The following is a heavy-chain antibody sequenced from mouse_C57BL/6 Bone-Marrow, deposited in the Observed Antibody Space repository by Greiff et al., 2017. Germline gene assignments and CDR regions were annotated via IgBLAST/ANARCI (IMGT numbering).Heavy chain of an antibody. Sequence: QVQLKESGPGILQPSQTPSLTCSFSGFSLCTFGIGVGWIRQPSGKGLEWLAHIWWDADKYYNPALKSRLTTSKDTSKNQVFLKIANVDTADTATDYCARIELDAMDYWGQGTSVTVSS. CDR1: GFSLCTFGIG. V-gene: IGHV8-8*01. D-gene: IGHD1-3*01. J-gene: IGHJ4*01. CDR2: IWWDADK. CDR3: ARIELDAMDY.